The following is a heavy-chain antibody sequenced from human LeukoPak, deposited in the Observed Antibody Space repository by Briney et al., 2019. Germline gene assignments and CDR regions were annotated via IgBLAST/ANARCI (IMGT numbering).Heavy chain of an antibody. Sequence: GASVKVSCKASGYTFTGYYMHWVRQAPGQGLEWMGWMNPNSGNTGYAQKFQGRVTMTRNTSISTAYMELSSLRSEDTAVYYCASSGAMVRGVPPPPYYYGMDVWGQGTTVTVSS. CDR1: GYTFTGYY. V-gene: IGHV1-8*02. D-gene: IGHD3-10*01. CDR3: ASSGAMVRGVPPPPYYYGMDV. CDR2: MNPNSGNT. J-gene: IGHJ6*02.